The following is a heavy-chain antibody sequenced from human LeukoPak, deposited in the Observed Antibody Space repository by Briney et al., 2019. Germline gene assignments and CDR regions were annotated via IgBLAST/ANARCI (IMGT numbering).Heavy chain of an antibody. V-gene: IGHV3-23*01. Sequence: PGGSLRLSCEVSGFTFTTYAMSWVRQAPGKGLEWVSSISGSGSNTYYADSVKGRFTISRDNSKNTLYLQMNSLRAGDTAVYYCAPLGIGVVTNWGQGTLVTVSS. J-gene: IGHJ4*02. CDR2: ISGSGSNT. CDR3: APLGIGVVTN. D-gene: IGHD6-19*01. CDR1: GFTFTTYA.